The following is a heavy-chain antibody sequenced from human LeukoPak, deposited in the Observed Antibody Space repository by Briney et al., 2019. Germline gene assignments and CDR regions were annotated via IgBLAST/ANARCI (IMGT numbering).Heavy chain of an antibody. J-gene: IGHJ4*02. V-gene: IGHV4-59*01. D-gene: IGHD6-19*01. Sequence: PSETLSLTCTVSGVSISSYYWSWIRQPPGKGLEWIGCIYYSGSTNYNPSLKSRVTISVDTSKNQFSLKLSSVTAADTAVYYCARGSDSSGWYFGYWGQGTLVTVSS. CDR1: GVSISSYY. CDR3: ARGSDSSGWYFGY. CDR2: IYYSGST.